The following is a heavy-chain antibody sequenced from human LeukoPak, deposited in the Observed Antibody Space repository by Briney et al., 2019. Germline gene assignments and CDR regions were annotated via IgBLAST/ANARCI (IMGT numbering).Heavy chain of an antibody. Sequence: SVKVSCKASGGTFSSYAISWVRQAPGQGLEWMGRIIPILGIANYAQKFQGRVTITADKSTSTAYMELSSLRSEDTAVYYCAYYYGSGNQDYWGQGAMVTVSS. V-gene: IGHV1-69*04. CDR2: IIPILGIA. D-gene: IGHD3-10*01. CDR3: AYYYGSGNQDY. J-gene: IGHJ4*02. CDR1: GGTFSSYA.